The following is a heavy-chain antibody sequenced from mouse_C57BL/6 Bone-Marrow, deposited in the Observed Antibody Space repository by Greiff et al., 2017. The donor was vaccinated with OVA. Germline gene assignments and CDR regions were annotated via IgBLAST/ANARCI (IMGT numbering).Heavy chain of an antibody. CDR1: GYTFTDYE. Sequence: VKLMESGAELVRPGASVTLSCKASGYTFTDYEMHWVKQTPVHGLEWIGAIDPETGGTAYNQKFKGKAILTADKSSSTAYMELRSLTSEDSAVYYCTRRGLYYYGSSYDYWGQGTTLTVSS. V-gene: IGHV1-15*01. CDR3: TRRGLYYYGSSYDY. CDR2: IDPETGGT. J-gene: IGHJ2*01. D-gene: IGHD1-1*01.